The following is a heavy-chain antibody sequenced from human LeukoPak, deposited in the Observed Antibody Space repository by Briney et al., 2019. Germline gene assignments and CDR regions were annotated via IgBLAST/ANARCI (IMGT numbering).Heavy chain of an antibody. J-gene: IGHJ4*02. Sequence: GSLRLSCAASGFTFSSYWMHWVRQAPEKGLVWVSRISSDGGGTSSADSVKGRFTVSRDNAKNTLYLQMNSLRAEDTAVYYCARDPYGDPPGWGQGTLVTVSS. CDR2: ISSDGGGT. CDR3: ARDPYGDPPG. V-gene: IGHV3-74*01. CDR1: GFTFSSYW. D-gene: IGHD4-17*01.